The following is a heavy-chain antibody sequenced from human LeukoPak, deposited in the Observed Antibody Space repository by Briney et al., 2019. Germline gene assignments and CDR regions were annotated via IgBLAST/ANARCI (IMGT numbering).Heavy chain of an antibody. CDR3: ARPSGYDYDFWSGYSEYFDY. CDR2: INSDGSST. D-gene: IGHD3-3*01. J-gene: IGHJ4*02. CDR1: GFTFSSYW. Sequence: GGSLRLSCAASGFTFSSYWMHWVRQAPGKGLVWVSRINSDGSSTSYADSVKGRFTISRDNAKNTLYLQMNSLRAEDTAVYYCARPSGYDYDFWSGYSEYFDYWGQGTLVTVSS. V-gene: IGHV3-74*01.